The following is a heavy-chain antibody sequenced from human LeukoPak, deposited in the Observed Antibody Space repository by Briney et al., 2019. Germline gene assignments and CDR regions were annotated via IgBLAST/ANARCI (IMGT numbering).Heavy chain of an antibody. D-gene: IGHD1-14*01. V-gene: IGHV4-59*08. CDR3: ARQRDNALSYFDY. Sequence: SETLSLTCNVSGGSISSYYWSWIRQPPGKGLEWTGYIYYSGNTNYNPSLKSRVTISADTSKNQLSLKLSSVTAADTAMYYCARQRDNALSYFDYWGQGTLVTVSS. CDR1: GGSISSYY. CDR2: IYYSGNT. J-gene: IGHJ4*02.